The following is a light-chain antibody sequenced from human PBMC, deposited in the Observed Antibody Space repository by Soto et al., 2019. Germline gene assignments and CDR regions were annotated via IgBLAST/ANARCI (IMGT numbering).Light chain of an antibody. CDR1: QSVSSSY. CDR2: GAS. V-gene: IGKV3-20*01. CDR3: HNSNQ. Sequence: PGERVTLSCRASQSVSSSYLAWYQQKPGQAPRLLIYGASSRATGIPDRFSGSGSGTHFTLTISRLEPEDSAVYYCHNSNQFGQLAKVDIK. J-gene: IGKJ1*01.